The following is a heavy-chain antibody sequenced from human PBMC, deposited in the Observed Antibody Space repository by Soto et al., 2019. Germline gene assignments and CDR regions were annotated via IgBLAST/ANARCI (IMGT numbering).Heavy chain of an antibody. Sequence: LRLSCAASGFTFSSYGMHWVRQAPGKGLEWVAVISYDGSNKYYADSVKGRFTISRDNSKNTLYLQMNSLRAEDTAVYYCAKDFGTTGVDYWGQGTLVTVSS. D-gene: IGHD1-1*01. V-gene: IGHV3-30*18. CDR2: ISYDGSNK. CDR3: AKDFGTTGVDY. J-gene: IGHJ4*02. CDR1: GFTFSSYG.